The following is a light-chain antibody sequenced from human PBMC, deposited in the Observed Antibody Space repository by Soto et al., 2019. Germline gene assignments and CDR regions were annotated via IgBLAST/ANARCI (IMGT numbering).Light chain of an antibody. Sequence: EIVLTQSPGTQSLSPGERASLSCRASQSVSSNYLAWYQQRPGQAPRLLIYGASSRATGIPDRFRGSGSGTAFTLTISSLEPEDFAVYYCHQSARSPFTFGQGTKLEIK. CDR3: HQSARSPFT. CDR1: QSVSSNY. CDR2: GAS. V-gene: IGKV3-20*01. J-gene: IGKJ2*01.